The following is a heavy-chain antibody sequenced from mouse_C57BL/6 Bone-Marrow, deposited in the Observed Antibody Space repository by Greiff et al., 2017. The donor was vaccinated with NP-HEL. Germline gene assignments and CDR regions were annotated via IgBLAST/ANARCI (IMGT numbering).Heavy chain of an antibody. Sequence: VQLQQPGAELVMPGASVKLSCKASGYTFTSYWMHWVKQRPGQGLAWIGEIDPSDSYTNYNQKFKGKSTLTVDKSSSTAYMQISSLTSEDSAVYDGARWRVYYGNYDAMDYWGQGTSVTVSS. CDR2: IDPSDSYT. CDR1: GYTFTSYW. CDR3: ARWRVYYGNYDAMDY. J-gene: IGHJ4*01. V-gene: IGHV1-69*01. D-gene: IGHD2-1*01.